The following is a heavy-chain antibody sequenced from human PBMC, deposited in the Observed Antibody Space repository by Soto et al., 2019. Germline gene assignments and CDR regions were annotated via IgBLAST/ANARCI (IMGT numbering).Heavy chain of an antibody. CDR2: IGSRGDST. Sequence: EVQLLESGGGLVQPGGSLRLSCAASGFTFSSFAMSWVRQAPGKGLEWVSAIGSRGDSTYYEDSVKGRVTITRENSKNTLYLQMNSKRAEDTAVYYCAKDLIFGYNSGRPFDSWGQGTLVTVSS. CDR1: GFTFSSFA. CDR3: AKDLIFGYNSGRPFDS. J-gene: IGHJ4*02. D-gene: IGHD6-19*01. V-gene: IGHV3-23*01.